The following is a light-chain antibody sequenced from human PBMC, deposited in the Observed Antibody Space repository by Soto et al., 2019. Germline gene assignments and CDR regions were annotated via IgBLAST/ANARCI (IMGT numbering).Light chain of an antibody. CDR1: NSNIGRNP. Sequence: QPVLTQPPSASGTPGQRVTISCSGSNSNIGRNPVNWYLQLPGTAPKLLIYSNNQRPSGVPDRVSGSKSGTSASLTISGLQSDDEADYYCATWDDSLYGMVFGGGTQLTVL. J-gene: IGLJ7*01. CDR2: SNN. V-gene: IGLV1-44*01. CDR3: ATWDDSLYGMV.